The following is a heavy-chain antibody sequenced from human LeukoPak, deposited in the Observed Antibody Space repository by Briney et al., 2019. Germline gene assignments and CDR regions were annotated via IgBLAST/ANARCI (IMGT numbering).Heavy chain of an antibody. V-gene: IGHV3-30*04. Sequence: GGSLRLSCAASGFTFSSYPMHWVRQAPGKGLEWVAVISSDGRNKYYADSVKGRFTLSRDNSNNMLHLQMNSLRTEDTGVYFCARDLPVAAADYYFDYWGQGTVVTVSS. J-gene: IGHJ4*02. CDR1: GFTFSSYP. D-gene: IGHD6-13*01. CDR2: ISSDGRNK. CDR3: ARDLPVAAADYYFDY.